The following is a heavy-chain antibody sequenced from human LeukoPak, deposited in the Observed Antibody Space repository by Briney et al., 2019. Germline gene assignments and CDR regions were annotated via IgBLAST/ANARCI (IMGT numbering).Heavy chain of an antibody. CDR3: ATQSSGCPYH. CDR2: INSDGSST. Sequence: GGSLRLSCAASGFTFSSFWMHWVRQAPGKGLVWVSRINSDGSSTTYVDSVKGRFTISRDNAKNTLYLQMNSLRAEDTAVYYCATQSSGCPYHWGQGTLVTVSS. CDR1: GFTFSSFW. D-gene: IGHD6-19*01. J-gene: IGHJ5*02. V-gene: IGHV3-74*01.